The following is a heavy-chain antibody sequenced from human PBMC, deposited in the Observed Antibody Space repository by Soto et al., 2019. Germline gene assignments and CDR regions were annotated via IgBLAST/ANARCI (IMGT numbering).Heavy chain of an antibody. CDR3: ASPYCSGGSCYSVGLEINAFDI. V-gene: IGHV4-39*01. J-gene: IGHJ3*02. Sequence: SETLSLTCTVSGGSISSSSYYWGWIRQPPGKGLEWIGSIYYSGSTYYNPSLKSRVTISVDTSKNQFSLKLSSVTAADTAVYYCASPYCSGGSCYSVGLEINAFDIWGQGTRVTVS. CDR1: GGSISSSSYY. D-gene: IGHD2-15*01. CDR2: IYYSGST.